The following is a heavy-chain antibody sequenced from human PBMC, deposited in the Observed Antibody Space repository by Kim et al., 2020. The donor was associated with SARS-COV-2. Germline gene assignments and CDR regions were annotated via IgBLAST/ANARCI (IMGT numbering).Heavy chain of an antibody. D-gene: IGHD6-13*01. CDR1: GFTFSSYG. J-gene: IGHJ4*02. Sequence: GGSLRLSCAASGFTFSSYGMHWVRQAPGKGLEWVAVIWYDGSNKYYADSVKGRFTISRDNSKNTLYLQMNSLRAEDTAVYYCARDSSSWSWIDYWGQGTLVTVSS. CDR3: ARDSSSWSWIDY. V-gene: IGHV3-33*01. CDR2: IWYDGSNK.